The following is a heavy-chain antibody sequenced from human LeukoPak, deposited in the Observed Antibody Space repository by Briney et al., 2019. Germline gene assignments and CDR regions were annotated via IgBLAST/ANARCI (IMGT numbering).Heavy chain of an antibody. J-gene: IGHJ5*02. Sequence: PGGSLRLSCAASGFPFSSYWMHWVRQAPGKGLVWVSRINSDGSSTSYADSVKGRFTISRDNAKHTLYLQMNSLRAEDTAVYYCAREQYYYDSSGYLWDNWFDPWGQGTLVTVSS. CDR2: INSDGSST. CDR1: GFPFSSYW. CDR3: AREQYYYDSSGYLWDNWFDP. D-gene: IGHD3-22*01. V-gene: IGHV3-74*01.